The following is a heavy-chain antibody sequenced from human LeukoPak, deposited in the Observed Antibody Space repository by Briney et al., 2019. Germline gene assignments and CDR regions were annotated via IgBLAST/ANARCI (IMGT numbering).Heavy chain of an antibody. Sequence: SETLSLTCAVYGGSFSGYYWSWIRQPPGKGLEWIGEINHSGSTNYNPSLKSRVTISVDTSKNQFSLKLSSVTAADTAVYYCARREGGYLWGNYYYYMDVWGKGTTVTISS. CDR1: GGSFSGYY. CDR2: INHSGST. J-gene: IGHJ6*03. V-gene: IGHV4-34*01. D-gene: IGHD7-27*01. CDR3: ARREGGYLWGNYYYYMDV.